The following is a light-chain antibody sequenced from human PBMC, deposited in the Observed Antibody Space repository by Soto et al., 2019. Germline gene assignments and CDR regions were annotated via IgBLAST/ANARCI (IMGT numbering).Light chain of an antibody. CDR2: GAS. V-gene: IGKV3-20*01. CDR1: QSVSSSY. J-gene: IGKJ5*01. CDR3: QQYGSSLVT. Sequence: EIVLTQSPGTLSLSPGERATLSCRASQSVSSSYLAWYQQKPGQAPRPLIYGASNRATGIPDRFSGSGSGTDFTLTISRLEPEDFAVYYCQQYGSSLVTFGQGTRVEIK.